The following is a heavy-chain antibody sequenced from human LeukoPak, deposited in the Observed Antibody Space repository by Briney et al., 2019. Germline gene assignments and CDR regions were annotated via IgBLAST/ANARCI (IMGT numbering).Heavy chain of an antibody. D-gene: IGHD3-9*01. CDR3: AREYYDILTGYHMDV. CDR2: ISSSSSYI. CDR1: GFTFSSYS. V-gene: IGHV3-21*01. J-gene: IGHJ6*03. Sequence: GGSLRLSCAASGFTFSSYSMNWVRQAPGKGLEWVSSISSSSSYIYYADSVKGRFTISRDNAKNSLYLQMNSLRAEDTAVYYCAREYYDILTGYHMDVWGKGTTVTVSS.